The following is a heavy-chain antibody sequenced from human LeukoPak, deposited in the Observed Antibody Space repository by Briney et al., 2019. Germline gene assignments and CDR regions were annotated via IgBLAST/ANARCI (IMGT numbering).Heavy chain of an antibody. D-gene: IGHD1-1*01. Sequence: VASVKVSCKASGYTFTGYYMHWVRQAPGQGLEWMGWINPNSGGTNYAQKFQGRVTMTRDTSISTAYMELSRLRSDDTAVYYCARGILNWNDEDHGAFDIWGQGTMVTVSS. CDR1: GYTFTGYY. CDR3: ARGILNWNDEDHGAFDI. V-gene: IGHV1-2*02. CDR2: INPNSGGT. J-gene: IGHJ3*02.